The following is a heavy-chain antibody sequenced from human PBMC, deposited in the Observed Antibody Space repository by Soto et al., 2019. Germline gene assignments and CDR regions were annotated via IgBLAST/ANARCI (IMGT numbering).Heavy chain of an antibody. J-gene: IGHJ4*02. CDR1: GGPFSGYY. D-gene: IGHD3-16*01. CDR2: INYSGNT. V-gene: IGHV4-34*01. CDR3: ARGIWGTSDY. Sequence: QVQLQQWGAGLLKPSETLSLTCAVHGGPFSGYYWSWIRQPPGKGLEWIGEINYSGNTNYTPSLKRRSPKTRDTAKKHFSLKLSSVTAADTAGEYCARGIWGTSDYWGQGTLVTVSS.